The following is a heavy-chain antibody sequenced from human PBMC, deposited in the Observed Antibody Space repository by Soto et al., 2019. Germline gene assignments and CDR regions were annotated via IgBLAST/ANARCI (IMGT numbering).Heavy chain of an antibody. D-gene: IGHD3-22*01. CDR1: GGSISSGGYY. Sequence: PSETLSLTCTVSGGSISSGGYYWSWIRQHPGKGLEWIGYIYYSGSTYYNPSLKSRVTISVDTSKNQFSLKLSSVPAADTAVYYCARNQDRRGYSNVWFVDWGQGTLVTVSS. J-gene: IGHJ5*02. V-gene: IGHV4-31*03. CDR2: IYYSGST. CDR3: ARNQDRRGYSNVWFVD.